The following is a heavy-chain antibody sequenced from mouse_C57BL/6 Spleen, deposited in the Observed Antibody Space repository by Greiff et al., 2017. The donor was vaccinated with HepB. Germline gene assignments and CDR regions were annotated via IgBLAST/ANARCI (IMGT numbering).Heavy chain of an antibody. V-gene: IGHV5-12*01. CDR3: ARHEDSNYGYAMDY. CDR2: ISNGGGST. CDR1: GFTFSDYY. Sequence: DVKLVESGGGLVQPGGSLKLSCAASGFTFSDYYMYWVRQTPEKRLEWVAYISNGGGSTYYPDTVKGRFTISRDNAKNTLYLQMSRLKSEDTAMYYCARHEDSNYGYAMDYWGQGTSVTVSS. D-gene: IGHD2-5*01. J-gene: IGHJ4*01.